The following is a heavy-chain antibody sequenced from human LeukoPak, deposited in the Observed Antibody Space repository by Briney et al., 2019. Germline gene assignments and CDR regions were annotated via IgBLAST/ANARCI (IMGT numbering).Heavy chain of an antibody. V-gene: IGHV3-66*01. Sequence: PGGSLRLSCAASGFPVSDNYMTWVRQAPGKGLEWVSVIYNGGTTKYADSVKGRFIISGDSSRNMLYLQMNSLRVEDTAVYYCARWPTMGGRWGQGTLVTVSS. CDR2: IYNGGTT. J-gene: IGHJ4*02. D-gene: IGHD3-16*01. CDR1: GFPVSDNY. CDR3: ARWPTMGGR.